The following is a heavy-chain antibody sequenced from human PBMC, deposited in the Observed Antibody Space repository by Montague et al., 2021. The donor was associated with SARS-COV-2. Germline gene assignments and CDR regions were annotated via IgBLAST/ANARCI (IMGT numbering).Heavy chain of an antibody. CDR3: ARGLSLDY. CDR1: GFTFSSYW. V-gene: IGHV3-7*03. J-gene: IGHJ4*02. Sequence: SLRLSCAASGFTFSSYWMTWVRQAPGKGLEWVANIKEEGSERYCVDSVKGRFTISRDNAKNSLYLQMSSLSVEDTAVYYCARGLSLDYWGQGTLVTVSS. D-gene: IGHD4/OR15-4a*01. CDR2: IKEEGSER.